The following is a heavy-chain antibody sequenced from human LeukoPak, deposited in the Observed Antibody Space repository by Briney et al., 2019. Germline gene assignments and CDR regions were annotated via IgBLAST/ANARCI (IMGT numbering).Heavy chain of an antibody. D-gene: IGHD3-3*01. CDR3: ARVKNYDFWSGYFDY. V-gene: IGHV3-11*01. J-gene: IGHJ4*02. CDR1: GFTFSDYY. Sequence: PGGSLRLSCAASGFTFSDYYLRWIRQAPGKGVGRVSYISSSGSTIYYADSVKGRFTISRDNAKNSLYLQMNSLRAEDTAVYYCARVKNYDFWSGYFDYWGQGTLVTVSS. CDR2: ISSSGSTI.